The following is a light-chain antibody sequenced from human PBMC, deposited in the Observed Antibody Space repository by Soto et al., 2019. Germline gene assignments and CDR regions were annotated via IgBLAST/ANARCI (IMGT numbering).Light chain of an antibody. V-gene: IGLV3-27*01. Sequence: SYELTQPSSVSGSPGQTARITCSGDVLSKKYARWFQQKPGQAPILVISKDTERPSGVPERFSGSASGTTVTLTISGAQVEDEADYYCYSAADNIVVFGGGTKVTVL. CDR3: YSAADNIVV. J-gene: IGLJ2*01. CDR1: VLSKKY. CDR2: KDT.